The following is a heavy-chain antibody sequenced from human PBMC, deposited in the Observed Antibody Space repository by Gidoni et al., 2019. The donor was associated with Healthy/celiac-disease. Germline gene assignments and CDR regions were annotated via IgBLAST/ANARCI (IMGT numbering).Heavy chain of an antibody. CDR3: ARDGGVATIGTYYYYGMDV. CDR1: GFTFSSYW. V-gene: IGHV3-7*01. Sequence: EVQLVESGGGLVQPGGSLRLSCAASGFTFSSYWMSWVRQAPGKGLEWVANIKQDGSEKYYVDSVKGRFTISRDNAKNSLYLQMNSLRAEDTAVYYCARDGGVATIGTYYYYGMDVWGQGTTVTVSS. CDR2: IKQDGSEK. J-gene: IGHJ6*02. D-gene: IGHD5-12*01.